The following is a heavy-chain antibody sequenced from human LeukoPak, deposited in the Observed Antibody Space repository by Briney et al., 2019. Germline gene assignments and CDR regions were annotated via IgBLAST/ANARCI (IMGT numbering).Heavy chain of an antibody. CDR2: ISGSGGST. CDR1: GFTFSSYA. J-gene: IGHJ3*02. Sequence: SGGSLRLSCAASGFTFSSYAMSWVRQAPGKGLEWVSAISGSGGSTYYADSVRGRFTISRDNSKNTLYPQMNSLRAEDTAVYYCAKSRLLWFGELSAFDIWGQGTKVTVSS. CDR3: AKSRLLWFGELSAFDI. V-gene: IGHV3-23*01. D-gene: IGHD3-10*01.